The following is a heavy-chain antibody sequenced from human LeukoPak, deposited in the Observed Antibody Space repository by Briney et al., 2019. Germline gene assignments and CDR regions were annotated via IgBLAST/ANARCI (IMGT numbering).Heavy chain of an antibody. J-gene: IGHJ3*02. V-gene: IGHV3-21*01. CDR3: ARNSGNYLDAFYS. CDR1: GFTFSRHS. D-gene: IGHD1-7*01. CDR2: ISSSSSYY. Sequence: GGNLRLSCAASGFTFSRHSINWVRQAQGQGLEWVSSISSSSSYYYYADSVKGRFTISRDNATTSLYLQMHRLSAEATDLYYCARNSGNYLDAFYSWGQGTMVTVSP.